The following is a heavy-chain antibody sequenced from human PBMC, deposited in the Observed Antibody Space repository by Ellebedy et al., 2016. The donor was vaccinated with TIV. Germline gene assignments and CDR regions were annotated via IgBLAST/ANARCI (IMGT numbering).Heavy chain of an antibody. CDR2: IYGDGSST. V-gene: IGHV3-74*01. CDR3: VRDRYGSGRNDAFDI. J-gene: IGHJ3*02. CDR1: GFTFSGYW. Sequence: GESLKISCAASGFTFSGYWKHWVRQAPGKGLVWVSRIYGDGSSTSYADSVKGRFTIPRDNAKNTLYLQMNSLRAEDTAVYYCVRDRYGSGRNDAFDIWGQGTMVTVSS. D-gene: IGHD3-10*01.